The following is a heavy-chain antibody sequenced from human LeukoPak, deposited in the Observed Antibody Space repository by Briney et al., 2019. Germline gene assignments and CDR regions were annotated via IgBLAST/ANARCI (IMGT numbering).Heavy chain of an antibody. CDR2: ISHDGSNI. V-gene: IGHV3-30*18. CDR1: GFTFYSYG. J-gene: IGHJ6*02. Sequence: GGSLRLSCVASGFTFYSYGMHWVRQAPGKGLEWVAVISHDGSNIHYGDSVKGRFTISRDNSRNTLYLQMSSLRVDDTAVYYCAKAASSSWPSYYYGMDVWGQGTTVTVSS. CDR3: AKAASSSWPSYYYGMDV. D-gene: IGHD6-13*01.